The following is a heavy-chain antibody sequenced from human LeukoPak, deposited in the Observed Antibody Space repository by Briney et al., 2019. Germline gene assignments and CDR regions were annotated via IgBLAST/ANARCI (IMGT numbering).Heavy chain of an antibody. V-gene: IGHV3-11*04. D-gene: IGHD6-25*01. CDR1: GFSFSDSY. CDR3: ARVGARLGAFDI. CDR2: ISGSSSDI. Sequence: PGGPLRLSCVVSGFSFSDSYMTWIRQTPGKGLEWLAYISGSSSDIYYADSVKGRFTISRDNSKNTLYMQMNSLRAEDTAVYYCARVGARLGAFDIWGQGTMVTVSS. J-gene: IGHJ3*02.